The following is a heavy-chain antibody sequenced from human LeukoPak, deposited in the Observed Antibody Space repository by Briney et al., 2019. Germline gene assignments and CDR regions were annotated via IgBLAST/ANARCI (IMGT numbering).Heavy chain of an antibody. CDR3: ASRYGSGSSPYYYYGMDV. Sequence: SVKVSCKASGGTFSSYAISWVRQAPGQGLEWMGRIIPILGIANYAQKFQGRVTITADKSTSTAYMELSSLRSEDTAVYYCASRYGSGSSPYYYYGMDVWGRGTTVTVSS. J-gene: IGHJ6*02. CDR2: IIPILGIA. D-gene: IGHD3-10*01. V-gene: IGHV1-69*04. CDR1: GGTFSSYA.